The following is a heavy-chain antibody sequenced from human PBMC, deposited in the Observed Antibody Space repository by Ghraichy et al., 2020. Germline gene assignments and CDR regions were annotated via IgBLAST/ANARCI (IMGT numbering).Heavy chain of an antibody. J-gene: IGHJ6*02. D-gene: IGHD1-26*01. CDR2: ISAYNGNT. V-gene: IGHV1-18*01. CDR1: GYTFTSYD. CDR3: ARKSGAYSPYYYYGMDI. Sequence: ASVKVSCKASGYTFTSYDISWVRQAPGQGLEWMGWISAYNGNTNYAQKLQGRLTMTTDTSTSTAYMELRSLRSDDTAMYYCARKSGAYSPYYYYGMDIWGQGTTVTVSS.